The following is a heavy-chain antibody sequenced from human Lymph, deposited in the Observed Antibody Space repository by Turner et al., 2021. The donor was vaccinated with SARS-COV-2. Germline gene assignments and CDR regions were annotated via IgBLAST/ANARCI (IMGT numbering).Heavy chain of an antibody. CDR3: ARGFDY. V-gene: IGHV4-59*08. Sequence: QVQLQESGPGLVKPSETLSLTCTVSGVSISSYYWSWIRQPPGKGLEWIGYIYYSGSTNYNPSLKSRVTISVDTSKNQFSLRLGSVTAADTAVYYCARGFDYWGQGTLVTVSS. J-gene: IGHJ4*02. CDR2: IYYSGST. CDR1: GVSISSYY.